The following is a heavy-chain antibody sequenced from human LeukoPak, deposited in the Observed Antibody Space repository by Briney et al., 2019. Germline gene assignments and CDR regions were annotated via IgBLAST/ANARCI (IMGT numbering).Heavy chain of an antibody. CDR1: GFTFSSYS. V-gene: IGHV3-21*04. J-gene: IGHJ6*02. Sequence: GGSLRLSCAASGFTFSSYSMNWVRQAPGKGLEWVSSISSSSSYIYYADSVKGRFTISRDNSKNSLYLQMNSLRTEDTALYYCAKDIFATWGVSPRYYYGMDVWGQGTTVTVSS. D-gene: IGHD3-10*01. CDR2: ISSSSSYI. CDR3: AKDIFATWGVSPRYYYGMDV.